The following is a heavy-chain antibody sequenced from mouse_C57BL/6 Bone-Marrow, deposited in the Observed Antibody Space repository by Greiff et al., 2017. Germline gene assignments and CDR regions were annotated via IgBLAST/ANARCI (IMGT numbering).Heavy chain of an antibody. CDR2: IYPGGGYT. CDR1: GYTFTNYW. D-gene: IGHD1-2*01. V-gene: IGHV1-63*01. CDR3: ARYYGHWYFDV. J-gene: IGHJ1*03. Sequence: QVQLQQSGAELVRPGTSVKMSCKASGYTFTNYWIGWAKQRPGHGLEWIGDIYPGGGYTNYNEKFKGKATLTAGKSSSTAYMQFSSLTSEDSAIYYCARYYGHWYFDVWGTGTTVTVSS.